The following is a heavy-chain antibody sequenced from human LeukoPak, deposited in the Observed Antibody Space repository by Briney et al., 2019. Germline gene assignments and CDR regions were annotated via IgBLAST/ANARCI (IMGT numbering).Heavy chain of an antibody. V-gene: IGHV4-61*01. J-gene: IGHJ4*02. Sequence: SETLSLTCTVSGGSVSSGSYYWSWIRQPPGKRLEWIGYIYYSGSTNYNPSLKSRVTISVDTSKNQFSLKLSSVTAADTAVYYCARGESYGSHRNFDYWGQGTLVTVSS. CDR2: IYYSGST. CDR3: ARGESYGSHRNFDY. D-gene: IGHD5-18*01. CDR1: GGSVSSGSYY.